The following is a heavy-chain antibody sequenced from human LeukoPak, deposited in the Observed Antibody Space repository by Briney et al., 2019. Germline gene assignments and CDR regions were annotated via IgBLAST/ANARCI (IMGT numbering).Heavy chain of an antibody. CDR3: ARDYSRDGYLTAGY. V-gene: IGHV4-39*02. D-gene: IGHD5-24*01. Sequence: SETLSLTCTVSGGSISSSSYYWGWIRQPPGKGLEWIGSIYYSGSTYYNPSLKSRVTISVDTSKNQFSLKLSSVTAADTAVYYCARDYSRDGYLTAGYWGQGTLVTVSS. CDR2: IYYSGST. J-gene: IGHJ4*02. CDR1: GGSISSSSYY.